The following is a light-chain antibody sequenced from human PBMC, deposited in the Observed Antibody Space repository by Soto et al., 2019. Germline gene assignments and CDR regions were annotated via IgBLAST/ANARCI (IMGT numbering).Light chain of an antibody. V-gene: IGLV1-40*01. Sequence: QSVLTQPPSVSGAPGQRVTISCTGSSSNIGAGYDVHWYQQHPGTAPKLLIYGNSNRPSGVPDRFSGSKSGTSASLAITGLQAEDEADYYCPSYDSSLSGYVFGAGTKLTVL. CDR3: PSYDSSLSGYV. CDR2: GNS. J-gene: IGLJ1*01. CDR1: SSNIGAGYD.